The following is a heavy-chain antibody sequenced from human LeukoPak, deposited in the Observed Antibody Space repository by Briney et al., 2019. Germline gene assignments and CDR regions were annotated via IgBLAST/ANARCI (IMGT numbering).Heavy chain of an antibody. CDR3: ARGGDYYDSSGYSNGHDY. CDR2: IYYSGST. CDR1: GGSIRSYY. D-gene: IGHD3-22*01. V-gene: IGHV4-59*12. Sequence: SETLSLTCTVSGGSIRSYYWSWIRQPPGKGLEWIGYIYYSGSTNYNPSLKSRVTISVDTSKNQFSLKLSSVTAADTAVYYCARGGDYYDSSGYSNGHDYWGQGTLVTVSS. J-gene: IGHJ4*02.